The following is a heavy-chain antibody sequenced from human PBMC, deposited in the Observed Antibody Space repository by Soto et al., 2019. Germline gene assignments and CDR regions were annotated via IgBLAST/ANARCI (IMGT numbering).Heavy chain of an antibody. CDR3: ARSLGIAAAGTMFDY. V-gene: IGHV4-31*03. J-gene: IGHJ4*02. CDR2: IYYSGST. CDR1: GGSISSGGYY. Sequence: QVQLQESGPGLVKPSQTLSLTCTVSGGSISSGGYYWSWIRQQPGKGREGIGYIYYSGSTYYNPSRKSRVTISVDTSKNQFSLKLSSVTAADTAVYYCARSLGIAAAGTMFDYWGQGTLVTVSS. D-gene: IGHD6-13*01.